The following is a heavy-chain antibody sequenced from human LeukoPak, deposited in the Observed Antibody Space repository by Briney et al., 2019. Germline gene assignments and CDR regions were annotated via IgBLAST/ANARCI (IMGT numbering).Heavy chain of an antibody. D-gene: IGHD2/OR15-2a*01. CDR2: MRFDGSNR. Sequence: GGSLRLSCAASGFIFSNYGMHWVRQAPGKGLEWVASMRFDGSNRFHADSMKGRFTISRDNSNNTLHLQMNSVRPEDTAVYYCAKMGRGLNIGGPYFDYWGQGALVTVSS. CDR1: GFIFSNYG. V-gene: IGHV3-30*02. CDR3: AKMGRGLNIGGPYFDY. J-gene: IGHJ4*02.